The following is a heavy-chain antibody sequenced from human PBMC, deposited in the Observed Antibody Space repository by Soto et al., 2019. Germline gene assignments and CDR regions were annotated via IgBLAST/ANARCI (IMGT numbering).Heavy chain of an antibody. CDR3: AKGYEVSPPVASAWYSNYFYGVDV. V-gene: IGHV3-30*18. CDR1: GFSFSKYG. Sequence: QVALVESGGGVVRPGRSLRLSCGASGFSFSKYGMHWVRQAPGEGLEWLSLISYDGSEKWYAESVKGRFTISRDNSKNTLYLQMNSLRGDDTAVYFCAKGYEVSPPVASAWYSNYFYGVDVWGRGTTATVSS. D-gene: IGHD6-19*01. CDR2: ISYDGSEK. J-gene: IGHJ6*02.